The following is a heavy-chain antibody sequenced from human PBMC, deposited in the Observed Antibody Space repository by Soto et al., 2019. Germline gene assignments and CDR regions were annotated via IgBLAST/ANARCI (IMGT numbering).Heavy chain of an antibody. CDR1: GVTFSAYA. CDR2: ILPLAGTS. V-gene: IGHV1-69*06. J-gene: IGHJ6*02. Sequence: SVKVSCKASGVTFSAYAIRWVRQAPGQGLEWRGGILPLAGTSNCTQRFQGRVSISADKSTSTAYMELSSLRSDDTAVYYCARTKPTKYYDYVWGDYRREGTDVWGQGTTVTDS. CDR3: ARTKPTKYYDYVWGDYRREGTDV. D-gene: IGHD3-16*02.